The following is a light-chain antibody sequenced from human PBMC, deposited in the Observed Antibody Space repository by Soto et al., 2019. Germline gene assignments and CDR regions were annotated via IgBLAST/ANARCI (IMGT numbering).Light chain of an antibody. CDR2: GAS. CDR3: QQYGRSRT. V-gene: IGKV3-20*01. Sequence: EIVLTQSPGTLSLSPGVRATLSCRASQSVSTSNLAWYQQKPGQAPRLLIYGASSRATGIPDRFSGSGSGTDFTLTISRLEPEDFAVYYCQQYGRSRTFGQGTKVEIK. J-gene: IGKJ1*01. CDR1: QSVSTSN.